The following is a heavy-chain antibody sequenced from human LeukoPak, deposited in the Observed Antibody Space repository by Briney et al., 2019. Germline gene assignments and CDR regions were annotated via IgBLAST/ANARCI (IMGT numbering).Heavy chain of an antibody. V-gene: IGHV4-59*01. CDR1: GGSFSGYY. CDR2: IYYSGST. D-gene: IGHD2-21*02. J-gene: IGHJ4*02. CDR3: ARDLQGDNDY. Sequence: SETLSLTCAVYGGSFSGYYWSWIRQPPGKGLEWIGYIYYSGSTNYNPSLKSRVTISVDTSKNQFSLKLSSVTAADTAVYYCARDLQGDNDYWGQGTLVTVSS.